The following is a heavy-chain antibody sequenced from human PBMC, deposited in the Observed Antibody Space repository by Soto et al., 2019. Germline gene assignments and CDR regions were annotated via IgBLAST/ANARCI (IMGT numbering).Heavy chain of an antibody. CDR3: ARRSGAYAFDI. CDR2: ISYDGSNK. J-gene: IGHJ3*02. CDR1: GFTFSSYA. V-gene: IGHV3-30-3*01. D-gene: IGHD3-10*01. Sequence: QVQLVESGGGVVQPGRSLRLSCVVSGFTFSSYAMHWVRQAPGKGLEWVAVISYDGSNKYYADSVKGRFTISRNNSKNTLYLQMNSLRAEDTAAYYCARRSGAYAFDIWGQGTMVTVSS.